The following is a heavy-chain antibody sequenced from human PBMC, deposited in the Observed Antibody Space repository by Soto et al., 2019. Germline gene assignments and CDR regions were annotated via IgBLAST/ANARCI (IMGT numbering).Heavy chain of an antibody. D-gene: IGHD5-18*01. Sequence: PGESLKIFCKGSGYSFTRYWIGWGRQMPGKGLEWMGRIDPSGTHTNYSPSFQGHVTISANKSISTAYLQWSRLKASDTAMYYCGRPRYSYGDYYYYGMDVWGQGTTVTVSS. CDR1: GYSFTRYW. CDR3: GRPRYSYGDYYYYGMDV. J-gene: IGHJ6*02. V-gene: IGHV5-10-1*01. CDR2: IDPSGTHT.